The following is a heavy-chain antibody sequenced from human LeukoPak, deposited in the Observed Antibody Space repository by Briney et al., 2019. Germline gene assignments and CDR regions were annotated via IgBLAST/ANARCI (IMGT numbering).Heavy chain of an antibody. CDR2: ISWNSGSI. J-gene: IGHJ3*02. D-gene: IGHD6-19*01. CDR1: GFTFDDYA. Sequence: TGGSLRLSCAASGFTFDDYAMHWVRQAPGKGLEWVSGISWNSGSIGYADSVKGRFTISRDNAKNSLYLQMNSLRAEDTALYYCARLIAVHDAFDIWGQGTMVTVSS. CDR3: ARLIAVHDAFDI. V-gene: IGHV3-9*01.